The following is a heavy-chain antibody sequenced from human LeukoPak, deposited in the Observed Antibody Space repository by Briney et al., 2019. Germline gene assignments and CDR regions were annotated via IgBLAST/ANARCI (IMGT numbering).Heavy chain of an antibody. CDR3: ARDSSGYYVLDY. CDR2: MNPNSGNT. V-gene: IGHV1-8*03. J-gene: IGHJ4*02. CDR1: GYTFTSYD. D-gene: IGHD3-22*01. Sequence: ASVKVSCKASGYTFTSYDINWVRQATGQGLEWMGWMNPNSGNTGYAQKFQGRVTITRNTSISTAYMELSSLRSEDTAVYYCARDSSGYYVLDYWGQGTLVTVSS.